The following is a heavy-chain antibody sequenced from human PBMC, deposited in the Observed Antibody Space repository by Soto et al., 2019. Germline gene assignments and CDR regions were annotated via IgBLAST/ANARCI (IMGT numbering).Heavy chain of an antibody. V-gene: IGHV3-15*01. CDR1: GVSFKETW. CDR2: IKSKNDGGTI. Sequence: PGGSLRLSCEASGVSFKETWMSWVRQAPGKGLEWVGRIKSKNDGGTISYAAFVKGRFTFSRDDSKDTMYLQMNSLDTEDTAMYYCTKDPRHWGQGTQVTVSS. CDR3: TKDPRH. J-gene: IGHJ1*01.